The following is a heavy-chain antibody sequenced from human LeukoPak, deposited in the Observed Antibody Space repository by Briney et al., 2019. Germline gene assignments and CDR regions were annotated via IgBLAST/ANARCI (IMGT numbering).Heavy chain of an antibody. D-gene: IGHD3-22*01. Sequence: ASVKVSCKASGYTFTSYYMHWVRQAPGQGLEWMGIINPSGGSTSYAQKFQGRVTMTRDTSTSTVYMELSRLRYEDTAVYYCARGLDPYYYDSSGSTTYFDYWGQGTLVTVSS. CDR3: ARGLDPYYYDSSGSTTYFDY. CDR1: GYTFTSYY. V-gene: IGHV1-46*01. J-gene: IGHJ4*02. CDR2: INPSGGST.